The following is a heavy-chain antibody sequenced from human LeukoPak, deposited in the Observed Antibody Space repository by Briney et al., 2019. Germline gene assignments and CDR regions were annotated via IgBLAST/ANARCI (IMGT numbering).Heavy chain of an antibody. CDR1: GFTFSAFS. J-gene: IGHJ4*02. CDR3: AKNGPGLDYFDY. Sequence: GGSLRLSCAASGFTFSAFSMTWVRQAPGKGLVWVSRINSDGSDTTYADSVKGRFTISRDNAKNTLYLQMNSLRAEDTAVYYCAKNGPGLDYFDYWGQGTLVTVSS. V-gene: IGHV3-74*01. CDR2: INSDGSDT. D-gene: IGHD3-10*01.